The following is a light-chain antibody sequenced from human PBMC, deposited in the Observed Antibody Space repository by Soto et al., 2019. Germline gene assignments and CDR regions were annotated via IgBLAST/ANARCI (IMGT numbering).Light chain of an antibody. V-gene: IGLV2-14*01. CDR2: AVS. CDR3: SSYTSDSSYV. CDR1: RRDVGLYDY. Sequence: QSVLTRPASVSRSPGQSITISCTGTRRDVGLYDYVSWYMQHPCNSLQRMIYAVSNRPSGVSNRFSASKSGNTASLFISGLQAEDEADYYCSSYTSDSSYVFGAGTKVTAL. J-gene: IGLJ1*01.